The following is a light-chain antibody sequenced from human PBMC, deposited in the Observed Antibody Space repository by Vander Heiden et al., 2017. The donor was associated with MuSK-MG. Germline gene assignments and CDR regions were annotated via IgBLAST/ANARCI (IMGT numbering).Light chain of an antibody. V-gene: IGLV3-1*01. CDR1: KLVANY. CDR2: EDV. Sequence: SSDLTQPPSVSVSPGQTATITCSGAKLVANYASWYQQKPGQSPVLVIYEDVKRPSGIPERVSGSSAGNTASLTITGTQSMDEADYFCQTWDITTVVLGGGTHLTVL. CDR3: QTWDITTVV. J-gene: IGLJ7*01.